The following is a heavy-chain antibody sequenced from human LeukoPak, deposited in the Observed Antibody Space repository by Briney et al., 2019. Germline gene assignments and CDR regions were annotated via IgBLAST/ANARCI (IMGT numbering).Heavy chain of an antibody. Sequence: GGSLRLSCAASGFTFSTYNMNWVRQAPGKGLEWVSYISSSSTTIYNADSVKGRFTISRDNAKNSLYLQMNNLRDEDTAVYYCARESSIDYWGQGTLVTVSS. CDR3: ARESSIDY. CDR1: GFTFSTYN. V-gene: IGHV3-48*02. CDR2: ISSSSTTI. J-gene: IGHJ4*02.